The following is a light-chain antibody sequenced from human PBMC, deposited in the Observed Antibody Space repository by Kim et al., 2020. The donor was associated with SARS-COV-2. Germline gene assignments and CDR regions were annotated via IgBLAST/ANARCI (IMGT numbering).Light chain of an antibody. J-gene: IGLJ2*01. CDR2: QDS. CDR3: QAWDSSTVVV. CDR1: KLGDKY. Sequence: VSPRQTAVIACSGDKLGDKYACWYQQKPGQSPVRVIYQDSKRPSGIPERFSGSNSGNTATLTISGTQAMDEADYYCQAWDSSTVVVFGGGTQLTVL. V-gene: IGLV3-1*01.